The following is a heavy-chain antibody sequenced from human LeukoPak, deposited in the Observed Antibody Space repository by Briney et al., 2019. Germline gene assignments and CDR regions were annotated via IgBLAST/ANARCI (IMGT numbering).Heavy chain of an antibody. CDR3: AKPRWGSGWSYGMDV. D-gene: IGHD3-16*01. CDR1: GFTFDDYA. V-gene: IGHV3-9*01. CDR2: ISWNSGSI. Sequence: GGSLRLSCAASGFTFDDYAMHWVRQAPGKGLEWVSGISWNSGSIGYADSMKGRFTISRDNAKNSLYLQMNSLRAEDTALYYCAKPRWGSGWSYGMDVWGQGTTVTVSS. J-gene: IGHJ6*02.